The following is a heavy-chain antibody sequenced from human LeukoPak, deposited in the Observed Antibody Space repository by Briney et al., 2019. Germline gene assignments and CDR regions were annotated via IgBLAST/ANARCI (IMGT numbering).Heavy chain of an antibody. CDR1: CGSISSYY. Sequence: MAAETLSLTCTVSCGSISSYYWSWIRQPAGKRLGWIGRIYTSRSTNYTPSLKSRVTMSVGTSKNPFSLKMSSVTAADTAVYYCARLRSNWFDPWGQGHLVTVSS. CDR3: ARLRSNWFDP. V-gene: IGHV4-4*07. CDR2: IYTSRST. J-gene: IGHJ5*02.